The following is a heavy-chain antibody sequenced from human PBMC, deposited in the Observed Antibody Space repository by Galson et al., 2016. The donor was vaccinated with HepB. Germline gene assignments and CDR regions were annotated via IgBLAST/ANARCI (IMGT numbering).Heavy chain of an antibody. CDR2: ITNFGTA. Sequence: SVKVSCKASGGTFNKYATSWVRQAPGQGLEWMGGITNFGTASYAQRFQGRVTITADEYTSTVYMELISLRSEDTAVYYCARVRYSTTWYFDYWGQGTLVTVSS. CDR3: ARVRYSTTWYFDY. V-gene: IGHV1-69*13. CDR1: GGTFNKYA. D-gene: IGHD6-13*01. J-gene: IGHJ4*02.